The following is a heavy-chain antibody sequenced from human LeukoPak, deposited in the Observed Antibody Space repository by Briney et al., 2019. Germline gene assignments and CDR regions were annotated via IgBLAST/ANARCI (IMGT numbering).Heavy chain of an antibody. CDR1: GYTLTDYY. CDR3: ARGVVYYRLDF. D-gene: IGHD3-22*01. Sequence: ASVTVSCKASGYTLTDYYIHWVRQAPGQGLEWMGWTNPTSGDTNYAQRFQGRVTMTRDTSTSTAYMELSGLRSDDTAIYYCARGVVYYRLDFWGQGALVAVSS. J-gene: IGHJ4*02. V-gene: IGHV1-2*02. CDR2: TNPTSGDT.